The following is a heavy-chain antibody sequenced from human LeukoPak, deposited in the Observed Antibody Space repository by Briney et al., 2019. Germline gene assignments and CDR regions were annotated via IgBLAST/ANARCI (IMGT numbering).Heavy chain of an antibody. V-gene: IGHV3-23*01. J-gene: IGHJ4*02. Sequence: LGGSLRLSSAASGFTFCSYAMSWVRQGPGGGLEWGSAISVSGGSTYIPDTVKGRFTISRENSKNTLYLQMNSLRAEDTAVYYCAKDASDLTVAAAGNFDYWGQRTLVTVSS. CDR1: GFTFCSYA. CDR3: AKDASDLTVAAAGNFDY. CDR2: ISVSGGST. D-gene: IGHD6-13*01.